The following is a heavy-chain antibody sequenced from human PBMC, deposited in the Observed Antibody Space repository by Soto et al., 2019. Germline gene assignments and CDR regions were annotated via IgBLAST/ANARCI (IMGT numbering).Heavy chain of an antibody. CDR1: GGTFSSYA. V-gene: IGHV1-69*01. D-gene: IGHD6-6*01. CDR2: IIPIFGTA. J-gene: IGHJ6*02. Sequence: QVQLVQSGAEVKKPGSSVKVSCKASGGTFSSYAISWVRQAPGQGLEWMGGIIPIFGTANYAQKFQGRVTNTADEPTSTVYMELSSLRSEDTAVYYCARSIAARPFYYYYGMDVWGQGTTVTVSS. CDR3: ARSIAARPFYYYYGMDV.